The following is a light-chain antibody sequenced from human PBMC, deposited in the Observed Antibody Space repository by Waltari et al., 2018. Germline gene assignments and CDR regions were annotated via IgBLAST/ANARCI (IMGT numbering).Light chain of an antibody. Sequence: DIQMTQSPSALSASVGDRVTITCRASQSTTTWLAWYQQKPGKAPNLLIYRAFTLKSGVPSRFSASGSGTEFTLTISGLQPDDFATYYCQQSYRYPATFGQGTKLEI. J-gene: IGKJ2*01. CDR2: RAF. CDR1: QSTTTW. CDR3: QQSYRYPAT. V-gene: IGKV1-5*03.